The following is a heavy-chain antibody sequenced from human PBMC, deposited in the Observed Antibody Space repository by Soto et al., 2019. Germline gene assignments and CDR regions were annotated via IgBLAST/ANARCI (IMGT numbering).Heavy chain of an antibody. Sequence: QPGGSLRLSCAASGFTFDNYAMSWVRQAPGKGLEWVSAISGSGAGTYYADSVKGRFTISRDNSENTLYPQMNSLRAEDTAVYYCAKDRPQIWFGEEGFDYWGQGTLVTVSS. V-gene: IGHV3-23*01. D-gene: IGHD3-10*01. J-gene: IGHJ4*02. CDR1: GFTFDNYA. CDR2: ISGSGAGT. CDR3: AKDRPQIWFGEEGFDY.